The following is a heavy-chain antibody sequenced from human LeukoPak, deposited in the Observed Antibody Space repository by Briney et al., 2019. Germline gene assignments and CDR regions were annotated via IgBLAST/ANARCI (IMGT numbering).Heavy chain of an antibody. D-gene: IGHD6-19*01. CDR3: VAGSDY. Sequence: SETLSLTCTVSGGSISSSSFYWGWIRQPPGKGLEWIGSIYYSSTYYNPSLKRRVTISLDTSKNQFSLNLSSVTAADTAVYYCVAGSDYWGQGTLVTVSS. CDR1: GGSISSSSFY. J-gene: IGHJ4*02. V-gene: IGHV4-39*07. CDR2: IYYSST.